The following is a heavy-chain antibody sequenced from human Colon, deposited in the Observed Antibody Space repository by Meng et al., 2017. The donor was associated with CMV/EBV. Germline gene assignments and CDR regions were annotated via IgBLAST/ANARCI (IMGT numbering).Heavy chain of an antibody. D-gene: IGHD5-24*01. CDR1: GDSFSTGTYY. CDR2: IHYSGSI. J-gene: IGHJ4*02. CDR3: ARGRDDYKVGL. Sequence: CTVSGDSFSTGTYYWTWIRQHPGEGLEWIGCIHYSGSIHYNPSLQSRVIISGDTSKNQFSLYLTSVTVADTAVYYCARGRDDYKVGLWGQGTLVTVSS. V-gene: IGHV4-31*03.